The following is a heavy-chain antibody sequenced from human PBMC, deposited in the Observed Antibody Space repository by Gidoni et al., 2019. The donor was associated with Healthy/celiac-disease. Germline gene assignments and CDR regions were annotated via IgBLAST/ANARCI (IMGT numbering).Heavy chain of an antibody. CDR2: IDPSDSYT. CDR3: ARQFSWYDYDYYYGMDV. CDR1: GYSFTSYW. J-gene: IGHJ6*02. V-gene: IGHV5-10-1*03. Sequence: EVQLVQSGAEVKKPGESLRISCKGSGYSFTSYWISWVRQMPGKGLEWMGRIDPSDSYTNYSPSFQGHVTISADKSISTAYLQWSSLKASDTAMYYCARQFSWYDYDYYYGMDVWGQGTTVTVSS. D-gene: IGHD6-13*01.